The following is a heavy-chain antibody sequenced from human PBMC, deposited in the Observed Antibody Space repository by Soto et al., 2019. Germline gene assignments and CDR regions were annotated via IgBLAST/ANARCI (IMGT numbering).Heavy chain of an antibody. J-gene: IGHJ4*02. CDR3: ARRGSGSYYDY. D-gene: IGHD1-26*01. Sequence: EVQLLESGGGLVQPGGSLRLSCAASGFTFSSYAMSWVHQAPGKGLEWVSVISGSGDSTYYADSVKGRFTISRDNSKNTLYLQMNSLRAEDTAVDYCARRGSGSYYDYWGQGTLVTVSS. CDR1: GFTFSSYA. V-gene: IGHV3-23*01. CDR2: ISGSGDST.